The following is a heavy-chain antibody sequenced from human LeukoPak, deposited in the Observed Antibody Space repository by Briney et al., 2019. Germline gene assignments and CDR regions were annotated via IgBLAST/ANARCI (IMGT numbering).Heavy chain of an antibody. J-gene: IGHJ5*02. CDR3: ARGRGGGYQLPYNWFDP. V-gene: IGHV4-59*12. CDR1: GGSISSYY. Sequence: PSETLSLTCTVSGGSISSYYWSWIRQPPGKGLEWIGYIYYSGSTNYNPSLKSRVTISVDTSKNQFSLKLSSVTAADTAVYYCARGRGGGYQLPYNWFDPWGQGTLVTASS. D-gene: IGHD2-2*01. CDR2: IYYSGST.